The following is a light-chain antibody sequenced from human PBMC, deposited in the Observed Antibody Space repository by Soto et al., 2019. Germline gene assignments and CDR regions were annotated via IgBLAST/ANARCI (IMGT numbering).Light chain of an antibody. CDR3: QQSYTTPRT. J-gene: IGKJ1*01. CDR2: GVS. V-gene: IGKV1-39*01. CDR1: QSISTD. Sequence: DIQVTQSPSSLSASIGDRVTITCRASQSISTDLNWYQQKPGKAPKVLTYGVSTLQSGVPSRFAGSGSGTDFTLTINSLQPEDFATYFCQQSYTTPRTFGQGTKVDIK.